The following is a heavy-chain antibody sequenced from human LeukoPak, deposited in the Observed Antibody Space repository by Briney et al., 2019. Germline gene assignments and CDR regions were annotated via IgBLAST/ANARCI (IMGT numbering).Heavy chain of an antibody. V-gene: IGHV3-23*01. CDR1: GFTFSSYA. J-gene: IGHJ4*02. CDR2: TSGSGGST. Sequence: GGSLRLSCAASGFTFSSYAMSWVRQAPGKGLEWVSATSGSGGSTYYADSVKGRFTISRDNSKNTLYLQMNSLRAEDTAVYYCAKVPRDYDFWSGYYIWGQGTLVTVSS. CDR3: AKVPRDYDFWSGYYI. D-gene: IGHD3-3*01.